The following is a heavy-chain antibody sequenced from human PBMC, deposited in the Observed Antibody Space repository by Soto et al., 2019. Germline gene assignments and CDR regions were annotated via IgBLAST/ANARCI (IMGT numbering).Heavy chain of an antibody. CDR1: GFTFSSYA. J-gene: IGHJ4*01. V-gene: IGHV3-30-3*01. CDR2: ISYDASNK. D-gene: IGHD1-20*01. CDR3: ARGPNNADLSFVY. Sequence: GGSLRLSCAASGFTFSSYAMHWVRQAPGKGLEWVAVISYDASNKYYADSVKGRFTISRDNSKNTLYLQMNSLRAEDTALYYFARGPNNADLSFVYRGHGLLVTV.